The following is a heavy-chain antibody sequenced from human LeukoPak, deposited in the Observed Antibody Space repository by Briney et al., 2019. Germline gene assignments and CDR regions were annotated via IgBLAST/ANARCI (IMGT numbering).Heavy chain of an antibody. CDR1: GGSISSSSYY. J-gene: IGHJ4*02. V-gene: IGHV4-39*07. D-gene: IGHD3-22*01. CDR2: IYYSGST. CDR3: ARDKSLYYDSSGYYLRPPYYFDY. Sequence: PSETLSLTCTVSGGSISSSSYYWGWIRQPPGKGLEWIGSIYYSGSTHYNPSLKSRVTISVDTSKNQFSLKLSSVTAADTAVYYCARDKSLYYDSSGYYLRPPYYFDYWGQGTLVTVSS.